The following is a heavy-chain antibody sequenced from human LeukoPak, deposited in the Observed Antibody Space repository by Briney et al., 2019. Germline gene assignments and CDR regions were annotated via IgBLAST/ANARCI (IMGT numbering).Heavy chain of an antibody. V-gene: IGHV4-59*08. D-gene: IGHD1-26*01. J-gene: IGHJ4*02. Sequence: SETLSLTCTVSGGSISSYYWSWIRQPPGKGLEWIGYIYYSGSTNYNPSLKSRVTISVDTSKNQFSLKLSSVTAADTAVYYCARWDAGSYYFDYWGQGTLVTVSS. CDR1: GGSISSYY. CDR2: IYYSGST. CDR3: ARWDAGSYYFDY.